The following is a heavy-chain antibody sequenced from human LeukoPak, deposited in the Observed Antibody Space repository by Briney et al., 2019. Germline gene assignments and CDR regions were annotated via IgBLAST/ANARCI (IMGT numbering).Heavy chain of an antibody. CDR1: GFSFSSYA. J-gene: IGHJ6*03. CDR2: ISYDGNDK. CDR3: AVLTTLHIAVRPGDEYMDV. D-gene: IGHD3-10*01. V-gene: IGHV3-30*04. Sequence: PGGPLRLSCATSGFSFSSYAFYWIRQAPGKGLEWLTLISYDGNDKYYADSVKGRFSISRDNSKSMVFLQMNSLRPEDTAVYFCAVLTTLHIAVRPGDEYMDVWGKGTTVTVSS.